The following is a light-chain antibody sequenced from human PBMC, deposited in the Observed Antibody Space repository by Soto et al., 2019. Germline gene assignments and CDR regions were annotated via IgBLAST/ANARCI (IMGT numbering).Light chain of an antibody. CDR3: QQYGSSGT. CDR2: GAS. Sequence: EIVMTQSPATLSVSPVEIATVSCMASQSVSNNYLAWYQQKPGQAPRLLIYGASNRATGIPDRFSGSGSGTDFTLTISRLETEDFAVYYCQQYGSSGTFGQGTKVDIK. J-gene: IGKJ1*01. CDR1: QSVSNNY. V-gene: IGKV3-20*01.